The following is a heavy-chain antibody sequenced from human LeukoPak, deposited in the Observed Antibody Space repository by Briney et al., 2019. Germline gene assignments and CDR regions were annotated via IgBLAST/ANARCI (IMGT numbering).Heavy chain of an antibody. V-gene: IGHV3-66*01. J-gene: IGHJ3*02. CDR1: GLTVSSNF. Sequence: GGSLRLSCAASGLTVSSNFMTWVRQAPGKGLEWVSVIYSGGSTYYADSVKGRFSISRDNSKNTLYLQMNSLRAEDTAVYYCSRDTADDAFDIWGQGTMVTVSS. CDR2: IYSGGST. CDR3: SRDTADDAFDI.